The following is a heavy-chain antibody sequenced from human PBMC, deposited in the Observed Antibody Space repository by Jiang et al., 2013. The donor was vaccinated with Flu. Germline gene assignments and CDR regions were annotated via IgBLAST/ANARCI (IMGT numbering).Heavy chain of an antibody. V-gene: IGHV5-51*01. Sequence: VQLVESGAEVKKPGESLKISCKGSGYSFTSYWIGWVRQMPGKGLEWMGIIYPGDSDTRYSPSFQGQVTISADKSISTAYLQWSSLKASDTAMYYCARQSKWSGRITMVRGSSGAIDYWGQGTLVTVSS. CDR2: IYPGDSDT. CDR3: ARQSKWSGRITMVRGSSGAIDY. D-gene: IGHD3-10*01. J-gene: IGHJ4*02. CDR1: GYSFTSYW.